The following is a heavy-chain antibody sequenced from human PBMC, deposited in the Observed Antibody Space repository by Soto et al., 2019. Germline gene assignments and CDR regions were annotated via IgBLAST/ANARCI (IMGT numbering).Heavy chain of an antibody. Sequence: EVQLVETGGDLIQPGGSLRLSCAASGFSVTASNMNWVRQAPGKGLEWVSVFFGADETYYADSVRGRFTISRDNSKNTVYLQMDSLRTEDTALYYCARGGFDWGQGTLVTVSS. D-gene: IGHD3-16*01. CDR1: GFSVTASN. V-gene: IGHV3-53*02. CDR2: FFGADET. J-gene: IGHJ4*02. CDR3: ARGGFD.